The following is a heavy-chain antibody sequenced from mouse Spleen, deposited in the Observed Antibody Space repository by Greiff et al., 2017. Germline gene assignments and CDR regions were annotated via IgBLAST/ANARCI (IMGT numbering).Heavy chain of an antibody. Sequence: LQQPGSELVRPGASVKLSCKASGYTFTSYWMHWVKQRPGQGLEWIGNIYPGSGSTNYDEKFKSKATLTVDTSSSTAYMQLSSLTSEDSAVYYCTRSLYYYGSSYYYFDYWGQGTTLTVSS. D-gene: IGHD1-1*01. J-gene: IGHJ2*01. V-gene: IGHV1S22*01. CDR2: IYPGSGST. CDR3: TRSLYYYGSSYYYFDY. CDR1: GYTFTSYW.